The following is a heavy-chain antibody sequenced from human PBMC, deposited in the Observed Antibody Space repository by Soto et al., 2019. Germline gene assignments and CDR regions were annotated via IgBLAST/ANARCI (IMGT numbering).Heavy chain of an antibody. J-gene: IGHJ4*02. CDR2: IIPILGIA. CDR1: GGTFSSYT. V-gene: IGHV1-69*02. Sequence: QVQLVQSGAEVKKPGSSVKVSCKASGGTFSSYTISWVRQAPGQGLEWMGRIIPILGIANYAQKFQGRVPITADKATSTAYMDLSSLRSEDTAVYYCAMEYCSSTSCYRDYWGQGTLVTVSS. D-gene: IGHD2-2*02. CDR3: AMEYCSSTSCYRDY.